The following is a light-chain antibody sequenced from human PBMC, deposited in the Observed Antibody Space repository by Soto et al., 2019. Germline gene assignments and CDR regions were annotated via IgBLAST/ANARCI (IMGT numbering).Light chain of an antibody. CDR1: NIGSKS. V-gene: IGLV3-21*02. J-gene: IGLJ1*01. Sequence: SYDLTQPPSVSVAPGQTARISCGGNNIGSKSVNWYQQKPGRAPVVVVCDDTDRPSGIPERFSGSNSGHTAILTISGVDAGDEADYYCLVWDRSHEQGDFGPWTTVTVL. CDR3: LVWDRSHEQGD. CDR2: DDT.